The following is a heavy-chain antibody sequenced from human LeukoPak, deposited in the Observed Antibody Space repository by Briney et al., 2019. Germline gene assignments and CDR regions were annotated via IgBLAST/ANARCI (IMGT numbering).Heavy chain of an antibody. Sequence: GGSLRLSCAASGFTFKNAGISCVRQAPGNGREWVGRIKIKAHGGTTDYAAPVKDRFNISRDDSKNTLYLQRNSLKTEDPAVYYCTTILFDYGDYFNYRGQGTLVTVSS. CDR3: TTILFDYGDYFNY. D-gene: IGHD4-17*01. CDR2: IKIKAHGGTT. V-gene: IGHV3-15*01. CDR1: GFTFKNAG. J-gene: IGHJ4*02.